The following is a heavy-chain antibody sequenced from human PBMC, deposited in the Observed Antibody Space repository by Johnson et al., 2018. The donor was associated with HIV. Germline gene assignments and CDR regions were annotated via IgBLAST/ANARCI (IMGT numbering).Heavy chain of an antibody. CDR3: ASPGIVGGQEAFDI. J-gene: IGHJ3*02. Sequence: QVHLVESGGGLVKPGGSLRLSCAASGFTFSDYYMSWIRQAPGKGLEWVSYISTGGGTIYYADSVKGRFTISRDNAKNSLYLQMNSLRAEDTAVYYCASPGIVGGQEAFDIWGQGTMVTVSS. CDR1: GFTFSDYY. D-gene: IGHD1-26*01. V-gene: IGHV3-11*04. CDR2: ISTGGGTI.